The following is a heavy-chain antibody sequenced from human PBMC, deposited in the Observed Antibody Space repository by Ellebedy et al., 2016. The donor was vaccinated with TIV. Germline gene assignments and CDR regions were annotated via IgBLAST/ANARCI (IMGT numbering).Heavy chain of an antibody. CDR2: IWYDGGNK. CDR3: ARNRHVERGDCLDY. CDR1: GFIFSTYG. J-gene: IGHJ4*02. Sequence: PGGSLRLSCEASGFIFSTYGMHWVRQAPGKGLEWVAFIWYDGGNKYYAASVKGRFTISRDNSKNTLYLQMNNLGAEDTAVFYCARNRHVERGDCLDYWGQGTLVTVSS. V-gene: IGHV3-33*01. D-gene: IGHD2-21*02.